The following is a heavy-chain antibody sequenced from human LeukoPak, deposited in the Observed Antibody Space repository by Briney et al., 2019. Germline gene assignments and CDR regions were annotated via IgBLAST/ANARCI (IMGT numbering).Heavy chain of an antibody. J-gene: IGHJ3*02. D-gene: IGHD6-19*01. CDR2: INAGNGNT. V-gene: IGHV1-3*01. CDR3: ARDLSGWLRVHDAFDI. CDR1: GYTFTSYA. Sequence: ASVKVSCKASGYTFTSYAMHWVRQAPGQRLEWMGWINAGNGNTKYSQKFQGRVTITRDTSASTAYMELSSLRSEDTAVYYCARDLSGWLRVHDAFDIWGQGTMVTVSS.